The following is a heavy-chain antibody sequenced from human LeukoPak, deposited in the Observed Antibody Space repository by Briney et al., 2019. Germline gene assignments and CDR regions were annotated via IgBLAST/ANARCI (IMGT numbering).Heavy chain of an antibody. CDR3: ARVVTMVRGVIYHHFDY. CDR2: IYTSGST. Sequence: SETLSLTCTVSGGSISSYYWSWIRQPAGKGLEWIGRIYTSGSTNYNPSLKSRVTMSVDTSKNQFSLKLSSVTAADTAVYYCARVVTMVRGVIYHHFDYWGQGTLVTVSS. J-gene: IGHJ4*02. V-gene: IGHV4-4*07. CDR1: GGSISSYY. D-gene: IGHD3-10*01.